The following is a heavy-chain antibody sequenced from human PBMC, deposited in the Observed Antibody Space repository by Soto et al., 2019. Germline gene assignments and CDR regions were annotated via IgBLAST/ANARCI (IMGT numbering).Heavy chain of an antibody. CDR1: GGSISSYY. V-gene: IGHV4-59*01. CDR3: VRVSRDISLADYHFDY. CDR2: IYYSENT. D-gene: IGHD4-17*01. Sequence: NLSETLSLTCTVSGGSISSYYWTWAQQPPGQGLEWIGYIYYSENTNYNPSLKSRVTISVDMSKNQFSLKLNSVTVADTAVYYCVRVSRDISLADYHFDYWGQGTLVTVSS. J-gene: IGHJ4*02.